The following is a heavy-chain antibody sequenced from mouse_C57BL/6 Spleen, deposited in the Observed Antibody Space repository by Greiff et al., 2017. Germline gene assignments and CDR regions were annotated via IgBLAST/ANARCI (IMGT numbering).Heavy chain of an antibody. CDR1: GYTFTSYW. CDR2: IYPGSGST. CDR3: ARVTTVVAAYYYAMDY. J-gene: IGHJ4*01. V-gene: IGHV1-55*01. Sequence: VQLQQPGAELVKPGASVKMSCKASGYTFTSYWITWVKQRPGQGLEWIGDIYPGSGSTNYNEKFKSKATLTVDTSSSTAYMQLSSLTSEDSAVYYCARVTTVVAAYYYAMDYWGQGTAVTVSA. D-gene: IGHD1-1*01.